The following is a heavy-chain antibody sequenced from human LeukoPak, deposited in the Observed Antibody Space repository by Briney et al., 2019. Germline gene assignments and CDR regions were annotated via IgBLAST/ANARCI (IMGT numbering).Heavy chain of an antibody. Sequence: GGSLRLSCTASGFTVGSSYMSWVRQAPGKGLEWVSIIYSGGNTYYADSVKGRFTISKDDSKNTLLLQMDSLRAEDTAIYYCARDSGFSSYSYWGQGTLVTVSS. CDR2: IYSGGNT. V-gene: IGHV3-53*01. D-gene: IGHD2-15*01. J-gene: IGHJ4*02. CDR3: ARDSGFSSYSY. CDR1: GFTVGSSY.